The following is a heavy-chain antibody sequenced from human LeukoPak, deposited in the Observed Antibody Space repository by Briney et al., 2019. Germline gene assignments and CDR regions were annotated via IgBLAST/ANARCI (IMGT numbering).Heavy chain of an antibody. Sequence: GGSLRLSCSASGFTFSRYAMHWVRQAPGRGLEYVSGINDNGGRTHYGDSVKGRFSISRDNSKNTLHLQMSTLRAEDTALYYCVKDVGGSYAFDYWGQGILVTVAS. V-gene: IGHV3-64D*09. J-gene: IGHJ4*02. D-gene: IGHD1-26*01. CDR3: VKDVGGSYAFDY. CDR1: GFTFSRYA. CDR2: INDNGGRT.